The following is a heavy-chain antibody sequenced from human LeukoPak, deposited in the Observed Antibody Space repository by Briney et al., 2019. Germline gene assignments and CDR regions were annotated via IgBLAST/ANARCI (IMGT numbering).Heavy chain of an antibody. V-gene: IGHV3-7*01. CDR1: AFTFSSYW. CDR2: IKEDGSEI. D-gene: IGHD2-2*01. Sequence: PGGSLRLSCEASAFTFSSYWMSWVRQAPGKGLEWVANIKEDGSEINYVDSVKGRFTISRDNAKNSLFLQMNSLRAEDTAVYYCARVEGYCSSTSCPPRDYWGQGTLVTVSS. CDR3: ARVEGYCSSTSCPPRDY. J-gene: IGHJ4*02.